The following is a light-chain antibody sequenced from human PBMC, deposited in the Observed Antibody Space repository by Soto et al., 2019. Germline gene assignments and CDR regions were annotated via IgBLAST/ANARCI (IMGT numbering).Light chain of an antibody. CDR1: QSISTN. CDR3: QQSYNTPRT. CDR2: AAS. V-gene: IGKV1-39*01. J-gene: IGKJ1*01. Sequence: DIQMTQSPSSLSASVGDRVAITCRASQSISTNLNWYQQRPGKAPQLLIFAASSLQIGVPSRFSGSGSGTDFSLTSSRLQHEDFATYYCQQSYNTPRTFGQGTKVEVK.